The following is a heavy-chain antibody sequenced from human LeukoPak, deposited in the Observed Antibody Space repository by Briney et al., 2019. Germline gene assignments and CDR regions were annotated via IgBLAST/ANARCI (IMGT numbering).Heavy chain of an antibody. D-gene: IGHD2-15*01. Sequence: PSETLSLTCAVYGGSFSGYYWSWIRQPPGKGLEWIGEINHSGSTNYNPSLKSRVTISVDTSKNQFSLKLSSVTAADTAVYYCARDYCSGGSCYSGGDNWFDPWGQGTLVTVSS. V-gene: IGHV4-34*01. CDR3: ARDYCSGGSCYSGGDNWFDP. J-gene: IGHJ5*02. CDR2: INHSGST. CDR1: GGSFSGYY.